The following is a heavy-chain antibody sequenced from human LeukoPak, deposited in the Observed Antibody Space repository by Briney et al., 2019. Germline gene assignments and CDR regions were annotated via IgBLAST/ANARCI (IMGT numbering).Heavy chain of an antibody. Sequence: GGSLRLSCAASGFTFSNYAMHWVRQAPGKGLEWVAVISYDGSNKYYSDSVKGRFTISRDNAKNSLYLQMNSPRAEDTAVYYCARDYGSGSYYNPFDYWGQGTLVTVSS. V-gene: IGHV3-30*04. CDR1: GFTFSNYA. J-gene: IGHJ4*02. D-gene: IGHD3-10*01. CDR3: ARDYGSGSYYNPFDY. CDR2: ISYDGSNK.